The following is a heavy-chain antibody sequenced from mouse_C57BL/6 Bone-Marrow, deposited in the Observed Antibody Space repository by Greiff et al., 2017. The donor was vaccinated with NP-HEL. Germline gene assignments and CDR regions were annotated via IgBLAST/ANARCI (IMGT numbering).Heavy chain of an antibody. D-gene: IGHD1-1*01. Sequence: QVQLQQPGAELVMPGASVKLSCKASGYTFTSYWMHWVKQRPGQGLEWIGELDPSDSYTNYIQKFKGKSTLTVDKSSSTAYMQISSLTSEDSAVYYCAREGRYDAMDYWGQGTSVTVSS. J-gene: IGHJ4*01. CDR1: GYTFTSYW. CDR2: LDPSDSYT. V-gene: IGHV1-69*01. CDR3: AREGRYDAMDY.